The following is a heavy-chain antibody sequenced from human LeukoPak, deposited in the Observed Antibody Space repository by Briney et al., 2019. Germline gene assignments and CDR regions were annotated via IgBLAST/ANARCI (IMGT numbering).Heavy chain of an antibody. J-gene: IGHJ4*02. D-gene: IGHD3-16*01. V-gene: IGHV4-39*07. Sequence: SETLSLTCTVSGVSIISNTYYWGWIRQPPGKGLEWIGSIFHTGSKYYSPSLKSRVTISVHTSKKQVSLKLDSVTAADTAVYYCARARPTDNYDYVWGSSMYYFDYWGQGTLVTVSS. CDR3: ARARPTDNYDYVWGSSMYYFDY. CDR2: IFHTGSK. CDR1: GVSIISNTYY.